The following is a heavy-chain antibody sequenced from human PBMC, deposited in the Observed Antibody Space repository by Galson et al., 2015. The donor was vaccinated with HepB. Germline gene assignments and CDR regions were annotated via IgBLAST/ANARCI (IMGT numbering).Heavy chain of an antibody. CDR1: GGTFSSYA. Sequence: SVKVSCKASGGTFSSYAISWVRQAPGQGLEWMGGIIPIFGTANYAQKFQGRVTITADESTSTAYVELSSLRSEDTAVYYCARVEYCGGDCYYEEPWGQGTLVTVSS. CDR2: IIPIFGTA. J-gene: IGHJ5*02. V-gene: IGHV1-69*13. CDR3: ARVEYCGGDCYYEEP. D-gene: IGHD2-21*01.